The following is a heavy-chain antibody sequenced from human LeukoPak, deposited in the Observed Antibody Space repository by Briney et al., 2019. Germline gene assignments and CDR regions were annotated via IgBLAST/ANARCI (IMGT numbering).Heavy chain of an antibody. CDR3: VRGPYGASISKWFDP. D-gene: IGHD4/OR15-4a*01. V-gene: IGHV4-59*01. J-gene: IGHJ5*02. CDR1: GGSISSYY. CDR2: IYYSGDT. Sequence: SETLSLTCTVSGGSISSYYWSWIRQPPGKGLEWIGYIYYSGDTNYNPSLKNRVTLSVDTSRNQLSLQLSSVTTADTAVYYCVRGPYGASISKWFDPWGQGTLVIVSS.